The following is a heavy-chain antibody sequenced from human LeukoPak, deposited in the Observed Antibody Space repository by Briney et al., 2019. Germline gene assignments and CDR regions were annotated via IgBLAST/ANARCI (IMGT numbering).Heavy chain of an antibody. Sequence: SETLSLTCTVSGGSISSSSYYWSWIRQPPGKGLEWIGYIYYSGSTNYNPSLKSRVTISVDTSKNQFSLKLSSVTAADTAVYYRARVRQWPRSPFDYWGQGTLVTVSS. V-gene: IGHV4-61*01. CDR3: ARVRQWPRSPFDY. J-gene: IGHJ4*02. CDR2: IYYSGST. CDR1: GGSISSSSYY. D-gene: IGHD6-19*01.